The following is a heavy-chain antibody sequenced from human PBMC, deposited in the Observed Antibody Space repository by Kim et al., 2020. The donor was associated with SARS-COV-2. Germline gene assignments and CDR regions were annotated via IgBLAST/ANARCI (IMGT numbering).Heavy chain of an antibody. CDR1: GGSISSGGYS. Sequence: SETLSLTCAVSGGSISSGGYSWSWIRQPPGKGLEWIGYIYHSGSTYYNPSLKSRVTISVDRSKNQFSLKLSSVTAADTAVYYCARGGNPSDAFDIWGQWTMVTVSS. D-gene: IGHD2-15*01. CDR3: ARGGNPSDAFDI. V-gene: IGHV4-30-2*01. J-gene: IGHJ3*02. CDR2: IYHSGST.